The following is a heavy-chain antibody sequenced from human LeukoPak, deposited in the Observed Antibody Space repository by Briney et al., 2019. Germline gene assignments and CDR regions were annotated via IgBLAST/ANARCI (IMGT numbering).Heavy chain of an antibody. D-gene: IGHD6-13*01. CDR2: ISSSSSYI. CDR1: GFTFSSYS. J-gene: IGHJ6*03. CDR3: ARDCCGSSHYYYYYMDV. V-gene: IGHV3-21*04. Sequence: PGGSLRLSCAASGFTFSSYSLNWVRQAPGKGLEWVSSISSSSSYIYYADSVKGRFTISRDNAKNSLYLQMNSLRAEDTALYYCARDCCGSSHYYYYYMDVWGKGTTVTVSS.